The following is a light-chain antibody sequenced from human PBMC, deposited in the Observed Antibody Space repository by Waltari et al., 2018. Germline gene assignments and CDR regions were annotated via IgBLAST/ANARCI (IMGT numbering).Light chain of an antibody. Sequence: ETVMTQSPATLSVSPGERATPSCRASQSVSSNLAWYQQKPGQAPRLLIYGASTRATGISAKFSGSGSGTEFTLTISSLQPEDFAVYYCQQNNNWPLTFGGGTKVEIK. CDR2: GAS. CDR1: QSVSSN. J-gene: IGKJ4*01. V-gene: IGKV3-15*01. CDR3: QQNNNWPLT.